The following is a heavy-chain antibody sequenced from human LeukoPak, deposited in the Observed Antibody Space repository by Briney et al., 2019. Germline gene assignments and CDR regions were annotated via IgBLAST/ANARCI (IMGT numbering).Heavy chain of an antibody. Sequence: ASVKVSCKAPGYTFTGYYMHWVRQAPGQGLEWMGWINPNSGGTNYAQMFQGRVTMTRDTSISTAYMELSRLRSDDTAVYYCASGVPDGYSYGYPFDYWGQGTLVTVSS. CDR3: ASGVPDGYSYGYPFDY. D-gene: IGHD5-18*01. CDR2: INPNSGGT. J-gene: IGHJ4*02. V-gene: IGHV1-2*02. CDR1: GYTFTGYY.